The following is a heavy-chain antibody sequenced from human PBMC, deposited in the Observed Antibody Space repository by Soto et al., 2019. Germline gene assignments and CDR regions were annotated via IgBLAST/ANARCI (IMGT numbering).Heavy chain of an antibody. Sequence: CKSSGGRLHSASRIWVGQHQVKVREWMGGIIPIFGTANYAQKFQGRVTITADESTSTAYMELSSLRSEDTAVYYCASFIVATIPGYNWFDPWRQGTLVTASS. V-gene: IGHV1-69*01. CDR1: GGRLHSAS. J-gene: IGHJ5*02. D-gene: IGHD5-12*01. CDR3: ASFIVATIPGYNWFDP. CDR2: IIPIFGTA.